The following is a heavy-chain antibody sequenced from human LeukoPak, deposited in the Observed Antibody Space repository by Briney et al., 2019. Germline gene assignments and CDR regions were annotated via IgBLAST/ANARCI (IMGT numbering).Heavy chain of an antibody. CDR3: AKSHDSSGAFDI. V-gene: IGHV3-23*01. Sequence: GGSLRLSCAASGFTFSSNPMSWVRLAPGQGLEWVSAISGSGGSTYYADSVKGRITISRDNSKKTLYLQMNSLRAEDTAVYYCAKSHDSSGAFDIWGQGTMVTVSS. J-gene: IGHJ3*02. CDR2: ISGSGGST. D-gene: IGHD3-22*01. CDR1: GFTFSSNP.